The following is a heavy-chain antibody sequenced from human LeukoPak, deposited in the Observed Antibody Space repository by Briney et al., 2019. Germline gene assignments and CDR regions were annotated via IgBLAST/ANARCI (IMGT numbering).Heavy chain of an antibody. J-gene: IGHJ3*02. V-gene: IGHV3-7*01. CDR2: IKQDGSDR. CDR3: ARESVVSGMIDDACDI. CDR1: GFTISNHY. Sequence: GGSLRLSCAASGFTISNHYMTRVRQAPGKGLEWVANIKQDGSDRYYVDSVKGRFTISRDNARNSLYLQMNSLRAEDTAVYYCARESVVSGMIDDACDIWGQGTMVIVSS. D-gene: IGHD2-21*01.